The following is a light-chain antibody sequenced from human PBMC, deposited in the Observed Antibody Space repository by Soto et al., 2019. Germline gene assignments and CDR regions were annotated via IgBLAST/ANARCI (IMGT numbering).Light chain of an antibody. V-gene: IGKV1-5*03. J-gene: IGKJ1*01. Sequence: DIQMTQSPSTLSASVGDRVTITCRASQSISTWLAWYQQKPGKAPKLLIYTASNLERGVPSRFSGSGSGTELTLTISSLQPDDFATYYCQQQNSYHWTFGQGTKVEIK. CDR3: QQQNSYHWT. CDR1: QSISTW. CDR2: TAS.